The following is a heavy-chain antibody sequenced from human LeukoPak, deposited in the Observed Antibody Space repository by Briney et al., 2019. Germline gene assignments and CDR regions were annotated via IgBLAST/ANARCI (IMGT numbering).Heavy chain of an antibody. CDR2: IYYSGST. J-gene: IGHJ4*02. V-gene: IGHV4-59*01. CDR1: GGSISSYY. D-gene: IGHD4-17*01. CDR3: ARALTPTTVTRD. Sequence: SETLSLTRTVSGGSISSYYWSWIRQPPGKGLEWIGYIYYSGSTNYNPSLKSRVTISVDTSKNQFSLKLSSVTAADTAVYYCARALTPTTVTRDWGQGTLVTVSS.